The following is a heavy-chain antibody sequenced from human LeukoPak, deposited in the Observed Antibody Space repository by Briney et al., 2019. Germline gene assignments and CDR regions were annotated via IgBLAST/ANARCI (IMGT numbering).Heavy chain of an antibody. CDR2: IWYDGSNQ. J-gene: IGHJ4*02. CDR1: GFSFSDYG. CDR3: TRNRHDYVCESSRYDTYYFDH. Sequence: GRSLRLSCAASGFSFSDYGMDWVRQAPGKGLEWVAFIWYDGSNQHYAESVKGRFTMSRDNSKNTLYLQMNSLRAEDTAVYYCTRNRHDYVCESSRYDTYYFDHWGRGTLVTVSS. D-gene: IGHD3-16*02. V-gene: IGHV3-33*01.